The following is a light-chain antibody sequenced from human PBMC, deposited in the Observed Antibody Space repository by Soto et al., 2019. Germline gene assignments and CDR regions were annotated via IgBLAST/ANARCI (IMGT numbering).Light chain of an antibody. CDR3: QQYNKWPPVT. V-gene: IGKV3-15*01. Sequence: EIVMTQSPATPSVSPRERATLSCRASQSVSSNLAWYQQKPGQAPRLLIHGASTRATGIPARFSGSGSGTEFTLTISSLQSEDFAVYYWQQYNKWPPVTFGGGTKVESK. J-gene: IGKJ4*01. CDR1: QSVSSN. CDR2: GAS.